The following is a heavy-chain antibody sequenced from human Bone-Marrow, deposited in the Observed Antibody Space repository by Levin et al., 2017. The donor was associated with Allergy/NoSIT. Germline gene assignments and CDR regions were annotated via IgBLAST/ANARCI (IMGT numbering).Heavy chain of an antibody. Sequence: SETLSLTCTVSGGSISGFYWTWIRQPPGKGLEWIGYMHYSGSTNYSPSLKSRVTISLDTSKNQFSLNLSAVSAADTAMYYCARGGAATRDFDIWGQGTMVTVSS. CDR2: MHYSGST. V-gene: IGHV4-59*01. CDR1: GGSISGFY. CDR3: ARGGAATRDFDI. J-gene: IGHJ3*02. D-gene: IGHD6-25*01.